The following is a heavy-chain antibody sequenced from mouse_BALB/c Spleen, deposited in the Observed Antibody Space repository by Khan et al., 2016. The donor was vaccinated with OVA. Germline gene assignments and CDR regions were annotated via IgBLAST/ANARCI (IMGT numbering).Heavy chain of an antibody. Sequence: QIQLVQSGAELVRPGASVKLSCKASGYTFTSYWMNWVKQRPGQGLEWIGMIDPSDSETHYNQMFKDKVTLTVDKFSSTAYMQLSSLTSEDSAVYYCTRREKYGYDPSWFAYWGQGTLVTVSA. J-gene: IGHJ3*01. D-gene: IGHD2-2*01. CDR3: TRREKYGYDPSWFAY. CDR1: GYTFTSYW. V-gene: IGHV1-61*01. CDR2: IDPSDSET.